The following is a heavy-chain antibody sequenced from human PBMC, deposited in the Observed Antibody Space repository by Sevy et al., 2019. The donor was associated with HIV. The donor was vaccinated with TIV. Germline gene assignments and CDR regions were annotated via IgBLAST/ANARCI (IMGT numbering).Heavy chain of an antibody. V-gene: IGHV3-74*01. D-gene: IGHD3-10*01. J-gene: IGHJ3*02. CDR1: GFTFGPYW. Sequence: GGSLRLSCAASGFTFGPYWMHWVRQAPGKGLVWVAVINGDGRTTKYAEIVKGRFTVSRDNVENTLSLQMNSLKDEDTAMYYCARVFTRGSFDPLDMWGQGTMVTVSS. CDR2: INGDGRTT. CDR3: ARVFTRGSFDPLDM.